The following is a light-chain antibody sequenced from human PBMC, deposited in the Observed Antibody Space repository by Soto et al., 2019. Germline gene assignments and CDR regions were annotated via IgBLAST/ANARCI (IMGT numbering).Light chain of an antibody. CDR2: GAS. V-gene: IGKV3-20*01. CDR3: QQYGRSPLT. CDR1: QTVSSNY. Sequence: EIVLTQSPATLSVSPGERATLSCRASQTVSSNYLAWCQQRPGQAPRLLIYGASTRAAGIPDRFSGSGSGTDFTLTISRLVPEDCAVYYCQQYGRSPLTFGGGTKVDIK. J-gene: IGKJ4*01.